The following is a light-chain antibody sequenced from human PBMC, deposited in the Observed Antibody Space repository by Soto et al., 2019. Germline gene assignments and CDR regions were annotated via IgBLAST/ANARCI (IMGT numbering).Light chain of an antibody. Sequence: DIVVTQPPLSLSVTPGQPASISCKSSQSLLHSDGKTYVSWFLQKPGQPPQLLISEVSSRFSGVPDKFSGSKSGTDFTLDISRVEAEDVGIYYCMQRTHLPWTFGQGTKVDIK. CDR1: QSLLHSDGKTY. CDR3: MQRTHLPWT. V-gene: IGKV2-29*03. J-gene: IGKJ1*01. CDR2: EVS.